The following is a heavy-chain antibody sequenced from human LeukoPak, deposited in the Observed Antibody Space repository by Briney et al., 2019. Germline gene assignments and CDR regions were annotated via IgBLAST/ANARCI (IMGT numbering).Heavy chain of an antibody. Sequence: SETLSLTCTVSGGSISSYYWGWSRQPPGKGLEWIGYIYYSGSTNYNPSLKRRVTISVDTSKNQFSLKLSSVTAADTAVYYCARYDSRGGHFDYWGQGTLVTVSS. CDR3: ARYDSRGGHFDY. V-gene: IGHV4-59*01. CDR1: GGSISSYY. CDR2: IYYSGST. D-gene: IGHD3-22*01. J-gene: IGHJ4*02.